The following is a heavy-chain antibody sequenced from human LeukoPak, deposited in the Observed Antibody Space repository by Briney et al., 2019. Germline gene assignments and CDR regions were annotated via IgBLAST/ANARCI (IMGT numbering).Heavy chain of an antibody. V-gene: IGHV3-48*02. Sequence: SGGSLRLPCAASGLTVSSYSMNWVRQAPGKGLEWVSYISSSSSTIYYADSVKGRFTISRDNAKNSLYLQMNSLRDEDTAVYYCARARASGRSGFDYWGQGTLVTVSS. CDR3: ARARASGRSGFDY. J-gene: IGHJ4*02. D-gene: IGHD2-15*01. CDR1: GLTVSSYS. CDR2: ISSSSSTI.